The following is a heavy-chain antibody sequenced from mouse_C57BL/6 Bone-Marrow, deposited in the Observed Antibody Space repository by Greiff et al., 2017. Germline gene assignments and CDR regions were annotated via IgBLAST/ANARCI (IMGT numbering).Heavy chain of an antibody. CDR1: GYTFTGYW. V-gene: IGHV1-9*01. CDR3: ARSAITTVVVDY. Sequence: QVQLQQSGAELMKPGASVKLSCKATGYTFTGYWIEWVKQRPGHGLEWIGEILPGSGRTNYNEKFMGKATFTADKSSTTAYMQLSSMTTEDSAIYYCARSAITTVVVDYWGQGTTLTVSS. D-gene: IGHD1-1*01. J-gene: IGHJ2*01. CDR2: ILPGSGRT.